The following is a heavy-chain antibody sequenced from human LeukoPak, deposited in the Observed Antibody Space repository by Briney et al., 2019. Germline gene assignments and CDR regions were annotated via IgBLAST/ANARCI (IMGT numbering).Heavy chain of an antibody. D-gene: IGHD6-13*01. J-gene: IGHJ5*02. CDR1: GFTFSSYA. CDR2: ISSNGGST. CDR3: ARARDGGSSYNWFDP. V-gene: IGHV3-64*01. Sequence: SGGSLRLSCAASGFTFSSYAMHWVRQAPGKGLEYASAISSNGGSTYYANSVKGRFTISRDNSKNTLYLQMGSLRAEDMAVYYCARARDGGSSYNWFDPWGQGTLVTVSS.